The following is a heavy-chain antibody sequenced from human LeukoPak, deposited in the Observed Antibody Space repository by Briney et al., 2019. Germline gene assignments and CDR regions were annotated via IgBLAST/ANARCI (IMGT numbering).Heavy chain of an antibody. D-gene: IGHD2-2*01. Sequence: GGSLRLSCAASGFTFSSYWMHWVRQAPGKGLEWVSYISSSGSTIYYADSVKGRFTISRDNSKNTLYLQMNSLNAEDTAVYYCAKDEVVPGYYYTDVWGRGTTVTISS. CDR3: AKDEVVPGYYYTDV. CDR1: GFTFSSYW. CDR2: ISSSGSTI. V-gene: IGHV3-48*01. J-gene: IGHJ6*03.